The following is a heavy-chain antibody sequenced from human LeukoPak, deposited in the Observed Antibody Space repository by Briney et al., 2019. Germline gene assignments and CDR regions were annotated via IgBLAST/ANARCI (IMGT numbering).Heavy chain of an antibody. CDR3: ARQQLENWFDP. Sequence: SETLSLTCAVYGGSFSGYYWSWIRQPPGKGLEWIGEINHSGSTNYNPSLKSRVTISVDTSKNQFSLKLSSVTAADTAVYYCARQQLENWFDPWGQGTLVTVSS. D-gene: IGHD6-13*01. CDR1: GGSFSGYY. J-gene: IGHJ5*02. V-gene: IGHV4-34*01. CDR2: INHSGST.